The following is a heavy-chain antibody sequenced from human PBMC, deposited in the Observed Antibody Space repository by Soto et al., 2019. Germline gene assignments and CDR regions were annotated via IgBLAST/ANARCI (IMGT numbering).Heavy chain of an antibody. CDR3: ATAVAGYYYYYYGMDV. V-gene: IGHV3-23*01. Sequence: PWGSLRLSCAASVFTVSSYAMSWVRQAPGKGLEWVSAISGSGGSTYYADSVKGRFTISRDNSKNTLYLQMNSLRAEDTAVYYCATAVAGYYYYYYGMDVWGQGTTVTVPS. D-gene: IGHD6-19*01. CDR2: ISGSGGST. J-gene: IGHJ6*02. CDR1: VFTVSSYA.